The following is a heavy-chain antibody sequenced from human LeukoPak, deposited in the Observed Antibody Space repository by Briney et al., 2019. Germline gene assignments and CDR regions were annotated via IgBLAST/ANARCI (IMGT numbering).Heavy chain of an antibody. CDR3: ARYCSSTSCYPLLGYYYGMDV. CDR2: ISYDGGIT. V-gene: IGHV3-30*07. CDR1: GFTFSSYA. D-gene: IGHD2-2*01. J-gene: IGHJ6*02. Sequence: PGRSLRLSCAASGFTFSSYAMHWVRQAPGKGLEWVAVISYDGGITNYADSVKGRFTISRDNAKNSLYLQMNSLRAEDTAVYYCARYCSSTSCYPLLGYYYGMDVWGQGTTVTVSS.